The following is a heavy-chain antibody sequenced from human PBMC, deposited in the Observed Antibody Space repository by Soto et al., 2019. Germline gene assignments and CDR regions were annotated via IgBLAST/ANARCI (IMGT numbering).Heavy chain of an antibody. J-gene: IGHJ4*02. CDR2: ISYTGSTI. D-gene: IGHD3-22*01. V-gene: IGHV3-48*03. CDR1: EFTFSNYE. CDR3: ARGLRNYYDRSGLHY. Sequence: EVQLVESGGGLVQPGGSLRLSCVGSEFTFSNYEMNWVRQAPGEGLEWVSYISYTGSTIYYADSVRGRFTISRDNSKNSLYLQMNSLRAEDTAVYYCARGLRNYYDRSGLHYWGQGTLVTVSS.